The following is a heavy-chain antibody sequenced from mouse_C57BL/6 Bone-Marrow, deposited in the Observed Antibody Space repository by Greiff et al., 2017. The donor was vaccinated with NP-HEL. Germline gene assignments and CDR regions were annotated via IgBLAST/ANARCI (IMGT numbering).Heavy chain of an antibody. CDR1: GYTFTDYY. Sequence: VQLQQSGAELVRPGASVKLSCKASGYTFTDYYINWVKQRPGQGLEWIARIYPGSGNTYYNEKFKGKATLTAEKSSSTAYMQLSSLTSEDSAVYFCAREGYDYDCWGQGTTLTVSS. J-gene: IGHJ2*01. CDR3: AREGYDYDC. CDR2: IYPGSGNT. V-gene: IGHV1-76*01. D-gene: IGHD2-4*01.